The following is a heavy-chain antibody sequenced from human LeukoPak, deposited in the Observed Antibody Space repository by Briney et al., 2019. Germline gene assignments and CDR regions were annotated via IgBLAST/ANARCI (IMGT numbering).Heavy chain of an antibody. J-gene: IGHJ4*02. Sequence: SETLSLTCAVYGGSFSGYYWSWIRQPPGKGLEWIGSIYHSGSTYYNPSLKSRVTISVDTSKNQFSLKLSSVTAADTAVYYCARVLGYCSSTSCYDPYYFDYWGQGTLVTVSS. D-gene: IGHD2-2*01. CDR2: IYHSGST. CDR1: GGSFSGYY. CDR3: ARVLGYCSSTSCYDPYYFDY. V-gene: IGHV4-34*01.